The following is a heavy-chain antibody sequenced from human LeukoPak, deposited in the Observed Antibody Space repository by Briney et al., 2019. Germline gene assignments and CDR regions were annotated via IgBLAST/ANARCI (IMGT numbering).Heavy chain of an antibody. V-gene: IGHV3-33*01. J-gene: IGHJ1*01. CDR3: ARGLGYCSGGSCYPEYFQH. D-gene: IGHD2-15*01. Sequence: GGSLRLSCAASGFTFSSYGMHWVRQAPGKGLEWVAVIWYDGSNKYYADSVKGRFTISRDNSKNTLYLQMNSLRAEDTAVYYCARGLGYCSGGSCYPEYFQHWGQGTLVTVSS. CDR2: IWYDGSNK. CDR1: GFTFSSYG.